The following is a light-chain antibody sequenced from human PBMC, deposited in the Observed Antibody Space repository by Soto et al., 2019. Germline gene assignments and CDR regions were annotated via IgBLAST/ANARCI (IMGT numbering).Light chain of an antibody. Sequence: EIVLTQSPATLSLSPGERATLSCRASQSINNYLAWYQQKPGQAPRLLIYDASNRAAGIPARFSGSGSGTAFTLTISSLEPEDFALYYCQQRSNWPLTFGGGTKVEIK. CDR1: QSINNY. J-gene: IGKJ4*01. CDR2: DAS. CDR3: QQRSNWPLT. V-gene: IGKV3-11*01.